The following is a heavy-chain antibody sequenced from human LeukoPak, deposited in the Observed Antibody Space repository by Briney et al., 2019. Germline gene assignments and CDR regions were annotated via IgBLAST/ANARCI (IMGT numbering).Heavy chain of an antibody. CDR3: ARDQNDFWSGPHAFDI. J-gene: IGHJ3*02. CDR2: IWYGGSNK. CDR1: GFTFSSYG. Sequence: GGSLRLSCAASGFTFSSYGMHWVRQAPGKGLEWVAVIWYGGSNKYYADSVKGRFTISRDNSKNTLYLQMNSLRAEDTAVYYCARDQNDFWSGPHAFDIWGQGTMVTVSS. V-gene: IGHV3-33*08. D-gene: IGHD3-3*01.